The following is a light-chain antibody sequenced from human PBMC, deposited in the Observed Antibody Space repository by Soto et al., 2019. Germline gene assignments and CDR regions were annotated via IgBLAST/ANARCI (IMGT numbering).Light chain of an antibody. J-gene: IGKJ1*01. Sequence: EIILTQSPATLSVSPGERATLSCRASQSVNSNLAWYQQKPGQAPRLLIYGASTRATGIPARFSGSGSGTEFTLTISSLQSDEFVIYYCQQYNNRPPGTFGQGTKVEIK. CDR1: QSVNSN. V-gene: IGKV3-15*01. CDR3: QQYNNRPPGT. CDR2: GAS.